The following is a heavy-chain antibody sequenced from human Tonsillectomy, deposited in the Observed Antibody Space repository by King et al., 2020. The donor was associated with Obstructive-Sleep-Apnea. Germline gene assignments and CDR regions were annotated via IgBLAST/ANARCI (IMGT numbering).Heavy chain of an antibody. CDR1: GFTFSTYS. D-gene: IGHD3-10*01. CDR3: ARISPMVRGVIGSGPARNPYFTPGHFDY. Sequence: DVQLVESGGGLVQPGGSLRLSCAASGFTFSTYSMSWVRQAPGKGLEWVANINQDGSEKYYVDSVKGRFTISRDNAKNSLYLQMNSLRAEDTAVYYCARISPMVRGVIGSGPARNPYFTPGHFDYWGQGTLVTVSS. CDR2: INQDGSEK. V-gene: IGHV3-7*05. J-gene: IGHJ4*02.